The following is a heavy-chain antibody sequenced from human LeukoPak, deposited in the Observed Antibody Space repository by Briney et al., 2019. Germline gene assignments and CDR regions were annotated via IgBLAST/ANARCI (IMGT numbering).Heavy chain of an antibody. CDR3: ARDLSYNWNGGGAFDI. J-gene: IGHJ3*02. V-gene: IGHV3-48*03. D-gene: IGHD1-20*01. CDR1: GFTFSSYE. CDR2: ISSSGSTI. Sequence: GGSLRLSCAASGFTFSSYEMNWVRQAPGKGLEWVSYISSSGSTIYYADSVKGRFTISRDNAKNSLYLQMNSLRAEDTAVYYCARDLSYNWNGGGAFDIWGQGTMVTVSS.